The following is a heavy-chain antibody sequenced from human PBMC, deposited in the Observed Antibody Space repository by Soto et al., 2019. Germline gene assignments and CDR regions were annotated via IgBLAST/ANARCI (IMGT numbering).Heavy chain of an antibody. J-gene: IGHJ5*02. V-gene: IGHV1-8*01. CDR2: MNPNSGNT. D-gene: IGHD2-15*01. CDR1: GYTFTSYD. Sequence: ASVKVSCKASGYTFTSYDINWVRQATGQGLEWMGWMNPNSGNTGYAQKFQGRVTMTRNTSISTAYMELSSLRSEDTAVYYCARGRGYCSGGSCYRDGNNWFDPWGQGTLVTVSS. CDR3: ARGRGYCSGGSCYRDGNNWFDP.